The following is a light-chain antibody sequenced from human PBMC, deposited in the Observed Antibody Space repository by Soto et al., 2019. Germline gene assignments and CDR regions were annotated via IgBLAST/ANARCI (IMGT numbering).Light chain of an antibody. CDR2: DAS. CDR3: QHRSNWPLT. V-gene: IGKV3-11*01. J-gene: IGKJ4*01. CDR1: QSVSSY. Sequence: EIVLTQSPATLSLSPGEGATLSCRASQSVSSYLAWYQQKPGQAPRLLIYDASNRATAIPARFSGSGSGTDFTLTISSLEPEDFAVYYCQHRSNWPLTFGGGTKVDIK.